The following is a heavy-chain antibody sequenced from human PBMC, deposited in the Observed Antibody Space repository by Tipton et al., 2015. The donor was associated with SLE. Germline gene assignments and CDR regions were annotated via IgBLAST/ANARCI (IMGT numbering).Heavy chain of an antibody. CDR2: INHSGSP. CDR1: GGSFRGYF. J-gene: IGHJ6*02. V-gene: IGHV4-34*01. Sequence: TLSLTCAVYGGSFRGYFWTWIRQPPGKGLQWIGDINHSGSPNYNPSLMRRVSISVNTSKNQFSLKLRSVTAADTAIYFCAGDLGFCGRASCHAPKFHFALDVWGQGTTVAVSS. D-gene: IGHD2-2*01. CDR3: AGDLGFCGRASCHAPKFHFALDV.